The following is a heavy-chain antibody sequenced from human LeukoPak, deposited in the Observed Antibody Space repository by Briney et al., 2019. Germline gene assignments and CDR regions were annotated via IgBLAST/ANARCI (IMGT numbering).Heavy chain of an antibody. J-gene: IGHJ5*02. CDR3: ATVGAAIVANWFDP. CDR2: FDPEDGET. D-gene: IGHD1-26*01. CDR1: GYTLTELS. Sequence: ASVKVSCKVPGYTLTELSMHWVRQAPGKGLEWMGGFDPEDGETIYAQKFQGRVTMTEDTSTDTAYMELSSLRSEDTAVYYCATVGAAIVANWFDPWGQGTLVTVSS. V-gene: IGHV1-24*01.